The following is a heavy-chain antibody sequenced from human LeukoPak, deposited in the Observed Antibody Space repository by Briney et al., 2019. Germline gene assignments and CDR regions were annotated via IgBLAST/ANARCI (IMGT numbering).Heavy chain of an antibody. CDR2: IKEDGTER. Sequence: GGSLRLSCVASGFTFSSYGMYWVRQAPGKGPQWVATIKEDGTERYYVDSVRGRFTISRDNAKNSLFLQMSTLRVEDTAVYYCARGGSGSSWGQGTLVTVSS. CDR3: ARGGSGSS. D-gene: IGHD3-10*01. V-gene: IGHV3-7*04. J-gene: IGHJ5*02. CDR1: GFTFSSYG.